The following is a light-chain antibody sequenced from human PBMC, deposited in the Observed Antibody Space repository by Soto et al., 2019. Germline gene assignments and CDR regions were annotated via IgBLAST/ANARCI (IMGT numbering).Light chain of an antibody. CDR2: DAS. V-gene: IGKV1-5*01. CDR3: QQSRT. CDR1: QSISSW. J-gene: IGKJ1*01. Sequence: DIQMTQSPSTLSASVGDRVTITCRASQSISSWLAWYQQKPGKAPKLLIYDASILESGVPSRFSGSGAGTKSTLAISSLQPDDFAAYYCQQSRTFGNGTNVEIK.